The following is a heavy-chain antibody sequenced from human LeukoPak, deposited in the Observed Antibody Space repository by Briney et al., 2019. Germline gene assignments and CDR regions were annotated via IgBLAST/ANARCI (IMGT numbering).Heavy chain of an antibody. CDR3: ARVMAYCGSDCYSSRSNFDY. CDR2: VYYSGNT. J-gene: IGHJ4*02. V-gene: IGHV4-59*01. Sequence: NPSETLSLTCTVSRGSISSYYWSWIRQPPGKGLEWIGYVYYSGNTNYNPSLKSRVTTSVDTFKNQFSLKLSSVTAADTAVYYCARVMAYCGSDCYSSRSNFDYWGQGTLVTVSS. D-gene: IGHD2-21*02. CDR1: RGSISSYY.